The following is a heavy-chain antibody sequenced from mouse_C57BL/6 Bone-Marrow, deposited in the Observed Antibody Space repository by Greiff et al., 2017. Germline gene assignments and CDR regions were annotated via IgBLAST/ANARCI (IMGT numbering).Heavy chain of an antibody. Sequence: VQLQQPGAELVKPGASVKLSCKASGYTFTSYWMHWVKQRPGQGLEWIGMIHPNSGSTNYNEKFKSKATLTVDKSSSKAYMQLSSLTSEDSSVYYCARSTYDYDAMDYWGQGTSVTVSS. CDR1: GYTFTSYW. CDR3: ARSTYDYDAMDY. CDR2: IHPNSGST. V-gene: IGHV1-64*01. J-gene: IGHJ4*01.